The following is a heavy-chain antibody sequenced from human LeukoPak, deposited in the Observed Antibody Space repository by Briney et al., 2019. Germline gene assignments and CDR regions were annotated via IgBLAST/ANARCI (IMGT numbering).Heavy chain of an antibody. CDR3: ARDGRADSDGYNYAY. CDR2: IRYDGSNK. Sequence: GGSLRLSCAASGFTFSSYGMHWVRQAPGKGLEWVAFIRYDGSNKYYADSVKGRFTISRDNSKNTLYLQMNSLRAEDTAVYYCARDGRADSDGYNYAYWGQGTLVTVSS. J-gene: IGHJ4*02. D-gene: IGHD5-24*01. CDR1: GFTFSSYG. V-gene: IGHV3-30*02.